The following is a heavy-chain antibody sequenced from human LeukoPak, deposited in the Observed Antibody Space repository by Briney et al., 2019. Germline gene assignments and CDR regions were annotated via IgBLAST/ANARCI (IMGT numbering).Heavy chain of an antibody. CDR3: ARVQWELRGVGSYFDY. D-gene: IGHD1-26*01. V-gene: IGHV3-7*01. J-gene: IGHJ4*02. Sequence: PGGSLRLSCAASGFTFSIYWMSGVRQAPGKGLEWVANIKQDGSEKYYVDSVKGRFTISRDNAKNSLYLQMNSLRAEDTAVYYCARVQWELRGVGSYFDYWGQGTLVTVSS. CDR2: IKQDGSEK. CDR1: GFTFSIYW.